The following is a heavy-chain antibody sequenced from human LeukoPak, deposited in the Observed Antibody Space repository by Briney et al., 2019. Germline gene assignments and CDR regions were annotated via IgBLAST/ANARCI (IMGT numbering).Heavy chain of an antibody. CDR3: TRDRGTYSWFDP. CDR1: GFTFSGSA. Sequence: GGSLKLSCAASGFTFSGSAVHWVRQSSGKGLEWVGHIDKKDNLYATAYAESVKGRFTISRDDSKDTAFLHMDSLKTEDTALYYCTRDRGTYSWFDPWGQGTMVTVSS. V-gene: IGHV3-73*01. CDR2: IDKKDNLYAT. D-gene: IGHD1-26*01. J-gene: IGHJ5*01.